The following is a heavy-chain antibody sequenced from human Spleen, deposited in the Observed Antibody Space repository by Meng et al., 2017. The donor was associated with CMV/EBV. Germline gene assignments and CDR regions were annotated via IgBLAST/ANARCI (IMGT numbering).Heavy chain of an antibody. V-gene: IGHV5-51*01. D-gene: IGHD2-2*01. CDR1: GYKYTNYW. CDR2: IYPDDSDT. CDR3: VRHGGASELCSTSSCINYYYYFGMDV. J-gene: IGHJ6*02. Sequence: GGSLRLSCKGSGYKYTNYWIGWVRQMPGKGLEWMGIIYPDDSDTRYSPSFQDQVTISADKSINIAYLEWSSLKASDTAMYYCVRHGGASELCSTSSCINYYYYFGMDVWGQGTTVTVSS.